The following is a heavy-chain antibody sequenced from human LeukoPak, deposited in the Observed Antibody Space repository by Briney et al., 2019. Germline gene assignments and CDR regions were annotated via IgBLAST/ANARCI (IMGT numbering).Heavy chain of an antibody. CDR1: GFTFSSYG. Sequence: GGSLRLSCAASGFTFSSYGMNWVRQAPGRGLEWVAFTRYDEDNKYYADSVKGRFTISRDNSKNTLYLQMNSLRAEDTAVYYCAKDTSTISVSGTCFDYWGQGTLVTVSS. CDR2: TRYDEDNK. D-gene: IGHD6-19*01. J-gene: IGHJ4*02. V-gene: IGHV3-30*02. CDR3: AKDTSTISVSGTCFDY.